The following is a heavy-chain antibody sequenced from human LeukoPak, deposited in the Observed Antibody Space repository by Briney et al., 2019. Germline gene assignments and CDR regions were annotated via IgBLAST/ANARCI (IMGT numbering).Heavy chain of an antibody. V-gene: IGHV1-2*02. CDR2: INPNSGGT. CDR3: ARDSTRYHDSSGYSQY. CDR1: GYTFTGYY. Sequence: WASVKVSCKASGYTFTGYYMHWVRQAPGQGLEWMGWINPNSGGTNYAQKFQGRVTMTRDTSISTAYMELSRLRSDDTAVYYCARDSTRYHDSSGYSQYWGQGTLVTVSS. J-gene: IGHJ4*02. D-gene: IGHD3-22*01.